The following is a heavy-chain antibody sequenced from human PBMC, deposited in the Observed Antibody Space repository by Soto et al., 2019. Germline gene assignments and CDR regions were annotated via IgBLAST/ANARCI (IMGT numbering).Heavy chain of an antibody. V-gene: IGHV4-31*03. CDR2: IYYSGST. Sequence: QVQLQESGPGLVKPSQTLSLTCTVSGGSISSGGYYWSWIRQHPGKGLEWIGYIYYSGSTYYNPSLKSRVTISVDTSKNQFSLKLSSVTAADTAVYYCARASHYDSSGYYLDYWGQGTLVTVSS. D-gene: IGHD3-22*01. CDR3: ARASHYDSSGYYLDY. CDR1: GGSISSGGYY. J-gene: IGHJ4*02.